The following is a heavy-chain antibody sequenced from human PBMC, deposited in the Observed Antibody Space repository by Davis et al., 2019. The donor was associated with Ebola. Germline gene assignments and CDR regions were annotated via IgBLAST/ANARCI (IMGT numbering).Heavy chain of an antibody. CDR1: GFTFSNSD. D-gene: IGHD3-9*01. V-gene: IGHV3-21*01. CDR2: ISASGNYM. CDR3: ARERKYALTGYYKGRPLDY. J-gene: IGHJ4*02. Sequence: PGGSLRLSCAASGFTFSNSDVTWVRQAPGKGLEWIAYISASGNYMHYADSVDGRFSVSRDNAKNSLYLQMNSLRAEDTAVYYCARERKYALTGYYKGRPLDYWGQGTLVTVSS.